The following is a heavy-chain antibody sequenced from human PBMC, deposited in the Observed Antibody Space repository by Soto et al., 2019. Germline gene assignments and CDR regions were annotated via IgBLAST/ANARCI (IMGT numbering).Heavy chain of an antibody. CDR2: INYSGNT. J-gene: IGHJ4*02. D-gene: IGHD3-10*02. CDR1: DC. Sequence: DCRIWIRRPQWKGLQFIGSINYSGNTYYSPSLKSRVTLSVDKYKNQFSLKVTSVTATDIGLYYCSRRGTEVFALWGQGT. V-gene: IGHV4-39*01. CDR3: SRRGTEVFAL.